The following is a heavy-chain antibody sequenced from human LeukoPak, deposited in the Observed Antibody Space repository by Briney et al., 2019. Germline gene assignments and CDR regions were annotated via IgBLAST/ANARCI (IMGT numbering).Heavy chain of an antibody. CDR2: IHSDGSGA. CDR3: ARDQGYSSSY. D-gene: IGHD6-19*01. Sequence: GGSLTLSCAASGFTFSSYWMHWVRQAPGKGLVWVSRIHSDGSGATYADSVKGRFTISRDNAKNPLYLQMNCLRADDTAVYYCARDQGYSSSYWGQGTLVTVSS. CDR1: GFTFSSYW. J-gene: IGHJ4*02. V-gene: IGHV3-74*01.